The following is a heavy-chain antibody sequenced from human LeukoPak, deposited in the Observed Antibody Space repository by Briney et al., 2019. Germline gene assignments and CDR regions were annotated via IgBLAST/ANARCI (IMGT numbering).Heavy chain of an antibody. V-gene: IGHV3-74*01. J-gene: IGHJ3*02. CDR1: GFTSSSYW. Sequence: GGSLRLSCAASGFTSSSYWMHWVRQAPGKGLVWVSRINSDGSSTSYADSVKGRFTISRDNAKNSLYLQMNSLRAEDTAVYYCARDNPYYYDSSGYDAFDIWGQGTMVTVSS. CDR3: ARDNPYYYDSSGYDAFDI. CDR2: INSDGSST. D-gene: IGHD3-22*01.